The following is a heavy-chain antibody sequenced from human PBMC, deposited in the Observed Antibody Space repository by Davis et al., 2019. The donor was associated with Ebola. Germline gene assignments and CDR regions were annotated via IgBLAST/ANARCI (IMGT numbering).Heavy chain of an antibody. CDR1: GFTFSSYW. CDR3: ARVSSSGEEDY. CDR2: IWYDGSNK. V-gene: IGHV3-33*08. J-gene: IGHJ4*02. Sequence: GESLKISCAASGFTFSSYWMSWVRQAPGKGLEWVAVIWYDGSNKYYADSVKGRFTISRDNSKNTLYLQMNSLRAEDTAVYYCARVSSSGEEDYWGQGTLVTVSS. D-gene: IGHD6-19*01.